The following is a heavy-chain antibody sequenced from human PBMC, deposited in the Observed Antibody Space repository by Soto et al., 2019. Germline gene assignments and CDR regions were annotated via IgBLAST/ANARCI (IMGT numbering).Heavy chain of an antibody. J-gene: IGHJ4*02. V-gene: IGHV3-21*01. CDR1: GFTFSSYS. CDR3: ARDGTMTMIPNFDY. Sequence: EVQLVESGGGLVKPGGSLRLSCAASGFTFSSYSMNWVRQAPGKGLEWVSSISSSSSYIYYADSVKGRFTISRDNAKNSLYLQMNSLRAEDTAVYYCARDGTMTMIPNFDYWCQGTLVTVSS. CDR2: ISSSSSYI. D-gene: IGHD3-22*01.